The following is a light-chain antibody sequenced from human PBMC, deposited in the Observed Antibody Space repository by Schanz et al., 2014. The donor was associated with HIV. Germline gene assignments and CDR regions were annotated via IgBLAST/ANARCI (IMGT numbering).Light chain of an antibody. Sequence: EIVLTQSPATLSLSPGERATLSCRASQSVSSYLAWYQQKPGQAPRLLIYGASTRATGIPARFSGSGSGAAGADFTLTISRLEPEDFAVYYCQQFGRSPWTFGQGTKVE. CDR2: GAS. CDR3: QQFGRSPWT. CDR1: QSVSSY. J-gene: IGKJ1*01. V-gene: IGKV3-20*01.